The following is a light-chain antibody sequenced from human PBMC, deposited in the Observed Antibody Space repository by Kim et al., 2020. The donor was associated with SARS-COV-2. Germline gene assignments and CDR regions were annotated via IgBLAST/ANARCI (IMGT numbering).Light chain of an antibody. CDR2: QDS. Sequence: SYELTQPPSVSVSPGQTASITCSGYKLGDKYACWYQQKPGQSPVLVIYQDSKRPSGIPERFSGSISGNTATLTISGTQAMDEADYYCQAWDSSTAVFGGGTQLTVL. CDR1: KLGDKY. CDR3: QAWDSSTAV. V-gene: IGLV3-1*01. J-gene: IGLJ3*02.